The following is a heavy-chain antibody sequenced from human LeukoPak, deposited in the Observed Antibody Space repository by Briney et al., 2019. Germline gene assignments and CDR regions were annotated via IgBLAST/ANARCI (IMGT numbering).Heavy chain of an antibody. J-gene: IGHJ4*02. V-gene: IGHV3-7*03. D-gene: IGHD2-15*01. CDR3: ARSRWYQGPRAGFDY. Sequence: GGSLRLPCAASGFTFSSYWMSWVRQAPGKGLEWVANIKQDGSEKYYVDSVKGRFTISRDNARNSLYLQMNSLRAEDTAVYYCARSRWYQGPRAGFDYWGQGTLVTVSS. CDR2: IKQDGSEK. CDR1: GFTFSSYW.